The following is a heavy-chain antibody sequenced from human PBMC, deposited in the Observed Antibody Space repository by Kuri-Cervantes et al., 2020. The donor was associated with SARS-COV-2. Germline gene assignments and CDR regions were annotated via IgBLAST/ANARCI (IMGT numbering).Heavy chain of an antibody. CDR1: GASISGSSYY. CDR3: ARRGTIFGVATFDY. D-gene: IGHD3-3*01. V-gene: IGHV4-39*07. Sequence: SETLSLTRTVSGASISGSSYYWGWTRQPPGKGLAWLGSIYYSGSTYYNPSLKSRVTISVDTSKNQFSLKLSSVTAADTAVYYCARRGTIFGVATFDYWGQGTLVTVSS. J-gene: IGHJ4*02. CDR2: IYYSGST.